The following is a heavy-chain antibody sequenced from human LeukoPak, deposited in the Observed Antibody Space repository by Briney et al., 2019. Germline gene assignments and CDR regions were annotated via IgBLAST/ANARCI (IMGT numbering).Heavy chain of an antibody. Sequence: GGSLRLSCAASGFIFSNYAMNWVRQAPGKGLEWVAVIWYDGSNKYYADSVKGRFTISRDNSKNTLYLQMNILRAEDTAVYYCARDRDYDYLDYWGQGTLVAVSS. V-gene: IGHV3-33*08. D-gene: IGHD5-12*01. CDR1: GFIFSNYA. J-gene: IGHJ4*02. CDR3: ARDRDYDYLDY. CDR2: IWYDGSNK.